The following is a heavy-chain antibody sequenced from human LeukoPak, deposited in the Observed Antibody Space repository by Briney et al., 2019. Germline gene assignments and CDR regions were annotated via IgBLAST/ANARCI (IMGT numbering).Heavy chain of an antibody. V-gene: IGHV3-15*01. J-gene: IGHJ4*02. CDR1: GITFSNAW. Sequence: GGSLRLSCVASGITFSNAWMSWVRQAPGKGLEWVGRIKSKTDGGTTDYAAPVKGRFTISRDDSKNTLYLQMNSLKTEDTAVYYCTTGGPGGSGYYLDYWGQGTLVTVSS. CDR3: TTGGPGGSGYYLDY. D-gene: IGHD3-22*01. CDR2: IKSKTDGGTT.